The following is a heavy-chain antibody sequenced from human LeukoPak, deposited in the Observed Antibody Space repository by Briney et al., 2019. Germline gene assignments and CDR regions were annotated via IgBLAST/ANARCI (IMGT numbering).Heavy chain of an antibody. V-gene: IGHV1-18*01. CDR2: ISAYNGNT. D-gene: IGHD6-13*01. Sequence: ASVKVSCKASGYTFTSYGISCVRQAPGQGLEWMGWISAYNGNTNYAQKLQGRVTMTTDTSTSTAYMELRSLRSDDTAVYYCARDGSSSWPYYFDYWGQGTLVTVSS. CDR3: ARDGSSSWPYYFDY. J-gene: IGHJ4*02. CDR1: GYTFTSYG.